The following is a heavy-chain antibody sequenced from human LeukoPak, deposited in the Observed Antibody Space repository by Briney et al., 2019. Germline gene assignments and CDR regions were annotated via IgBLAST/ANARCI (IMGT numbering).Heavy chain of an antibody. J-gene: IGHJ4*02. D-gene: IGHD6-6*01. CDR1: DFTFSNYW. Sequence: PGGSLRLTCAASDFTFSNYWMAWLRQAPGRGLEWVANMNEDGSVKDYVGSVQGRFTISRDNAKKSLYLQMNSLRAEDTAVYYCARARVSGSPSPYDYWGQGTLVTVSS. V-gene: IGHV3-7*05. CDR2: MNEDGSVK. CDR3: ARARVSGSPSPYDY.